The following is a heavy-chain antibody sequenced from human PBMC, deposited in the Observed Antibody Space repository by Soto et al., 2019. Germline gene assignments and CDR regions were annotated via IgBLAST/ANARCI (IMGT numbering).Heavy chain of an antibody. D-gene: IGHD1-26*01. CDR1: GFNFSNGW. CDR3: STDAWE. CDR2: IKSKIHGGTT. V-gene: IGHV3-15*05. J-gene: IGHJ4*02. Sequence: ELQLVESGGGLVKPGGSLRLSCAASGFNFSNGWMSWVRQAPGKGLEWVGRIKSKIHGGTTDYAAHVKGRFTISRDDSKDALSLEMHSLQTEDTAVYYCSTDAWEWGKGTLLTGYS.